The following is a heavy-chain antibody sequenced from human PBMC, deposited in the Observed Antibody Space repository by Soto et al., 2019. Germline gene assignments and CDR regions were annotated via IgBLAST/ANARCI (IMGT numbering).Heavy chain of an antibody. V-gene: IGHV4-31*03. Sequence: QVQLQESGPGLVKPSQTLSLTCTVSGGSISSGNYYWSWIRQYPGKGLEWIGYIYYNGITYYKPSRKSRVTISLDMSKNQFALKLTSVTAADTAVYYCARDPPGVATSFYYGMDVWGQGTTVTVSS. D-gene: IGHD3-3*01. CDR1: GGSISSGNYY. J-gene: IGHJ6*02. CDR2: IYYNGIT. CDR3: ARDPPGVATSFYYGMDV.